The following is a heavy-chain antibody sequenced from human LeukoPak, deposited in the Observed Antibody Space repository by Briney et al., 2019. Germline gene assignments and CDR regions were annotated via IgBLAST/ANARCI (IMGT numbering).Heavy chain of an antibody. J-gene: IGHJ4*02. CDR3: ARLGRGAAAGTSEY. Sequence: GASVKVSCKASGYTFTSYDINWVRQATGQGLEWMGWMNPNSGNTGYAQKFQGRVTMIRNTSISTAYMELSSLRSEDTAVYYCARLGRGAAAGTSEYWGQGTLVTVSS. CDR2: MNPNSGNT. V-gene: IGHV1-8*01. D-gene: IGHD6-13*01. CDR1: GYTFTSYD.